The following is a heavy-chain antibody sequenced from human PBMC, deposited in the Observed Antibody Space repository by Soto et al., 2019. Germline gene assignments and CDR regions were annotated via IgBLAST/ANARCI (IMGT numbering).Heavy chain of an antibody. CDR2: IYHSGST. V-gene: IGHV4-38-2*02. CDR3: ARVGFRGSYHYYFES. CDR1: GYSITSGHY. Sequence: PSETLSLTCTVSGYSITSGHYWGWIRQPPGKGLEWIGSIYHSGSTYYNPSPKRRFAISVDTSKNQFSLKMSSVTAADTAVYYCARVGFRGSYHYYFESWGQGTLVTVSS. D-gene: IGHD1-26*01. J-gene: IGHJ4*02.